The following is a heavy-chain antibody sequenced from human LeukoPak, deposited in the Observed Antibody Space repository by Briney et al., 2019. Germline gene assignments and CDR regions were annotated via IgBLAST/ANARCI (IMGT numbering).Heavy chain of an antibody. J-gene: IGHJ4*02. Sequence: GVLRLSCAASGFTFSSYAMSWVRQAPGKGLEWVSAISGSGGSTYYADSVKGRFTISRDNSKNTLYLQMNSLRAEDTAVYYCAKDLIRITMVRGAMGGLDYWGQGTLVTVSS. CDR1: GFTFSSYA. CDR2: ISGSGGST. V-gene: IGHV3-23*01. CDR3: AKDLIRITMVRGAMGGLDY. D-gene: IGHD3-10*01.